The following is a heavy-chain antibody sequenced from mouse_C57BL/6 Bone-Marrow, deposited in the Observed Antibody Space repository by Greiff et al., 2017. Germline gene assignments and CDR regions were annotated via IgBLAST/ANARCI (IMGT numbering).Heavy chain of an antibody. Sequence: QVQLQQSGPELVKPGASVKLSCKASGYTFTEYTIHWVKQRSGQGLEWIGWFYPGSGSIKYNEKFKDKATLTADKSASTVYMELSRLTYEDYAVYFCARHESIYYEYDGYYAMDYWGQGTSVTVSS. J-gene: IGHJ4*01. D-gene: IGHD2-4*01. CDR2: FYPGSGSI. V-gene: IGHV1-62-2*01. CDR1: GYTFTEYT. CDR3: ARHESIYYEYDGYYAMDY.